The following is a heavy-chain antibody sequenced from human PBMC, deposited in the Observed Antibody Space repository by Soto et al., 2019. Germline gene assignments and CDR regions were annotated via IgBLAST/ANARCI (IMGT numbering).Heavy chain of an antibody. CDR3: ARGLSEMTTVTTFDY. D-gene: IGHD4-17*01. Sequence: SETLSLTCTVSGGSISSGGCYCSWIRQHPGKGLEWIGYINHSGSTNYNPSLKSRVTISVDTSKNQFSLKLSSVTAADTAVYYCARGLSEMTTVTTFDYWGQGTLVTVSS. CDR1: GGSISSGGCY. CDR2: INHSGST. V-gene: IGHV4-31*03. J-gene: IGHJ4*02.